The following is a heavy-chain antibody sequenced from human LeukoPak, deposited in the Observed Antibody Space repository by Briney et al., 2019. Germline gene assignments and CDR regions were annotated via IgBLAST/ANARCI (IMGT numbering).Heavy chain of an antibody. J-gene: IGHJ1*01. Sequence: PSESLSLTCTVSGGSISSGGYYWSWIRQHPGKGLEWIGYIYYSGSTYYNPSLKSRVTISVDTSKNQFSLKLSSVTAADTAVYYCARDRPISSSRRPLIQHWGQGTLFTASS. CDR2: IYYSGST. D-gene: IGHD6-13*01. CDR3: ARDRPISSSRRPLIQH. CDR1: GGSISSGGYY. V-gene: IGHV4-31*03.